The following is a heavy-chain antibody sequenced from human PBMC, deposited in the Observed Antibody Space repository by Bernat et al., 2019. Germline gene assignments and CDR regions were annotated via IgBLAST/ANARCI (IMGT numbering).Heavy chain of an antibody. CDR1: GFTFSSYS. D-gene: IGHD6-6*01. CDR3: ARDKQARLRYFDY. CDR2: ISSSSSYI. J-gene: IGHJ4*02. V-gene: IGHV3-21*05. Sequence: EVQLVESGGGLVKPGGSLRLSCAASGFTFSSYSMNWVRQAPGKGLEWVSYISSSSSYIYYADSVKGRFTISRDNAKNSLYLQMNSLRAEDTAVYYCARDKQARLRYFDYWGQGTLVTVSS.